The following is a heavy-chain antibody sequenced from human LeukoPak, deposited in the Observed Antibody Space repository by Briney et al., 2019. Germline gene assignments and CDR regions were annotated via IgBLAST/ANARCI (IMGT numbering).Heavy chain of an antibody. Sequence: GASVKVSCKAFGYTFTSYAMHWVRQAPGQRLEWMGWINAGNGNTNYAQKLQGRVTMTTDTSTSTAYMELRSLRSDDTAVYYCARDGSSWYNYYYYGMDVWGQGTTVTVSS. D-gene: IGHD6-13*01. V-gene: IGHV1-3*01. CDR1: GYTFTSYA. CDR2: INAGNGNT. J-gene: IGHJ6*02. CDR3: ARDGSSWYNYYYYGMDV.